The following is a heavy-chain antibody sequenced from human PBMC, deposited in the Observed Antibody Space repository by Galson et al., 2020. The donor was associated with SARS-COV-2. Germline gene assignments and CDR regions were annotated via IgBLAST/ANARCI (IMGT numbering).Heavy chain of an antibody. J-gene: IGHJ5*02. CDR2: IYHSGST. D-gene: IGHD2-2*01. CDR3: ASRYCSSTSLKWGCSWFDP. V-gene: IGHV4-4*02. Sequence: SETLSLTCAVSGGSISSSNWWSWVRQPPGKGLEWIGEIYHSGSTNYNPSLKSRVTISVDKSKNQFSLKLSSVTAADTAVYYCASRYCSSTSLKWGCSWFDPWGQRTLVTVSS. CDR1: GGSISSSNW.